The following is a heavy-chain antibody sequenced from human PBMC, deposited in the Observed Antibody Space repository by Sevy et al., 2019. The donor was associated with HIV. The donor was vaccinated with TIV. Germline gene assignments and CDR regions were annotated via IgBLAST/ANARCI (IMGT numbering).Heavy chain of an antibody. CDR1: GFTFDDYT. V-gene: IGHV3-43*01. CDR2: ISCDGGST. Sequence: GGSLRLSCAASGFTFDDYTMHWVRQPPGKGLKWVSLISCDGGSTYYADSVKGRFTISRDNSKNSLFLQMNSLRSEDTAFYYCAKLGGNYGDYDDYWGRRTLVTVSS. CDR3: AKLGGNYGDYDDY. D-gene: IGHD4-17*01. J-gene: IGHJ4*02.